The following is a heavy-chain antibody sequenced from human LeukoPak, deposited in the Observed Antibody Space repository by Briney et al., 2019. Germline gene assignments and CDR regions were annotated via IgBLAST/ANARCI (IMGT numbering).Heavy chain of an antibody. J-gene: IGHJ4*02. D-gene: IGHD3-22*01. Sequence: SETLSLTCSVSGGSISRSSYYWGWIRQPPGKGLEWIGSLYYSGSTCYNPSLKSRVTISVDTSKNQFSLKLSSVTAADTAVYYCARGTRTYYDSSGYSYYFDYWGQGTLVTVSS. CDR1: GGSISRSSYY. V-gene: IGHV4-39*01. CDR3: ARGTRTYYDSSGYSYYFDY. CDR2: LYYSGST.